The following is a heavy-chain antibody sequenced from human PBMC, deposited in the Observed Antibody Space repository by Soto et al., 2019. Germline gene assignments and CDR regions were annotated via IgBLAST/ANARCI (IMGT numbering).Heavy chain of an antibody. CDR2: IKPDGSEE. CDR1: GFTFSNYW. V-gene: IGHV3-7*02. CDR3: ARGDYSSGWHALDY. D-gene: IGHD6-19*01. Sequence: GGSLRLSCAASGFTFSNYWMTWVRQAPGKGLEWVANIKPDGSEEYYVDSMKGRFTISRDNAKNSLFLQVNSLRAEDTAVYYCARGDYSSGWHALDYWGQGTLVTVSS. J-gene: IGHJ4*02.